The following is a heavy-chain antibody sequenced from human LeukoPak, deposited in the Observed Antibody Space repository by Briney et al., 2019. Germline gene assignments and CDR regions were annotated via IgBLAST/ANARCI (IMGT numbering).Heavy chain of an antibody. CDR1: GFTFATYA. V-gene: IGHV3-23*01. Sequence: GGSLRLSCAASGFTFATYAMGCVRQSPGKGLEWVSTISETGGGTHYANSVRGRFTISRDNSKNTLYLQMNNLRAEDTAIYYCDASDFWGQGTLVTVSS. J-gene: IGHJ4*02. CDR2: ISETGGGT. CDR3: DASDF.